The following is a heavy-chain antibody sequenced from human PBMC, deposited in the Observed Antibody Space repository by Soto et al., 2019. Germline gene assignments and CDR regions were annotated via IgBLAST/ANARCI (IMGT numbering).Heavy chain of an antibody. J-gene: IGHJ6*02. Sequence: QVQLVQSGAEVKKPGASVKVSCKASGYTFTSYGISWVRQAPGQGLEWMGWISAYNGNTNYAQKLQGRVTMTTDTSTSTAYMERRSLRSDDTAVYYCAREPKYYYGPGRLYGMDVWGQGTTVTVSS. D-gene: IGHD3-10*01. V-gene: IGHV1-18*01. CDR2: ISAYNGNT. CDR1: GYTFTSYG. CDR3: AREPKYYYGPGRLYGMDV.